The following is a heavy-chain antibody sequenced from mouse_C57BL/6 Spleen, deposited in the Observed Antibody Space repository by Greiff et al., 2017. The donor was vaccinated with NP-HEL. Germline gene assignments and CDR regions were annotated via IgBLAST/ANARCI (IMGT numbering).Heavy chain of an antibody. D-gene: IGHD4-1*01. J-gene: IGHJ2*01. CDR3: ARSANWDYFDY. CDR1: GYTFTSYT. CDR2: INPSSGYT. V-gene: IGHV1-4*01. Sequence: QVQLKQSGAELARPGASVKMSCKASGYTFTSYTMHWVKQRPGQGLEWIGYINPSSGYTKYNQKFKDKATLTADKSSSTAYMQLSSLTSEDSAVYYCARSANWDYFDYWGQGTTLTVSS.